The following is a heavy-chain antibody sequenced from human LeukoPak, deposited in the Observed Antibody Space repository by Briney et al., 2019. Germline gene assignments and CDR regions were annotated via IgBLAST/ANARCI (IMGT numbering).Heavy chain of an antibody. Sequence: GGSLRLSCAASGFTFSSYSMNWVRQAPGKGLEWVSSISSSSSYIYYADSVKGRFTISRDNAKNSLYLQMNSLRAEDTAVYYYARDRRTCDLVDYWGQGTLVTVSS. V-gene: IGHV3-21*04. CDR2: ISSSSSYI. CDR1: GFTFSSYS. CDR3: ARDRRTCDLVDY. J-gene: IGHJ4*02.